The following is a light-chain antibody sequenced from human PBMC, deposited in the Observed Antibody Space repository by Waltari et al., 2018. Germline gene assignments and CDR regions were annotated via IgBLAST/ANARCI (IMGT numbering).Light chain of an antibody. Sequence: DFVLTQSPDSLAVSLGGRATIHCRSSQTMLDNADKCNYLAWYQHKPGQPPKLLISWASARESGVPDRFTGSGSGTDFTLTITSLQAEDVAIYYCQQYYATPRTFGQGTKVEVK. CDR2: WAS. CDR3: QQYYATPRT. CDR1: QTMLDNADKCNY. V-gene: IGKV4-1*01. J-gene: IGKJ1*01.